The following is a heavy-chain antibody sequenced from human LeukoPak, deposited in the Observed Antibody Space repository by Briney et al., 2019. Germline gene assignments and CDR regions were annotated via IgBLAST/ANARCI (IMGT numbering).Heavy chain of an antibody. J-gene: IGHJ4*02. CDR3: ARDLSENFSFDY. CDR2: ISWDANRK. CDR1: GFTFRTHA. Sequence: GGSLRLSCAASGFTFRTHAMHWVRQAPDKGLEWVTFISWDANRKSYADSVKGRFTISRDNSKNTLFLQMDSLRAEDTAVYYCARDLSENFSFDYWGQGSLVTVSS. V-gene: IGHV3-30*04.